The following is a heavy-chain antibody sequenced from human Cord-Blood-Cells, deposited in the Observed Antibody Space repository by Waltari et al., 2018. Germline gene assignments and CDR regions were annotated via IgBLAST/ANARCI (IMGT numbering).Heavy chain of an antibody. CDR1: GLTFSSYA. CDR3: AKREANWGSRGHFDL. Sequence: EVQLVESGGGLVQPGGSLRLSCAASGLTFSSYAMSWVRQDPGKGLEWVSAISGSGGSTYYADSVKGRFTISRDNSKNTLYLQMNSLRVEDTAVYYCAKREANWGSRGHFDLWGRGTLVTVSS. D-gene: IGHD7-27*01. J-gene: IGHJ2*01. CDR2: ISGSGGST. V-gene: IGHV3-23*04.